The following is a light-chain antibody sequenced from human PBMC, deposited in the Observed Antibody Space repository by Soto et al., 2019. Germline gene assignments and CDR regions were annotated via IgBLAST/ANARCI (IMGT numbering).Light chain of an antibody. V-gene: IGKV2-28*01. CDR1: QSLLHSNGYNY. CDR3: MQALQTRFT. J-gene: IGKJ3*01. Sequence: DIVMTQSPLSLPVTPGEPASISCRSSQSLLHSNGYNYLDWYLQKPGQSPQLLIYLGSNRASGVPDRFSTSASSTDFTLKISRVKAKNFGVYYCMQALQTRFTCGPGTKVDIK. CDR2: LGS.